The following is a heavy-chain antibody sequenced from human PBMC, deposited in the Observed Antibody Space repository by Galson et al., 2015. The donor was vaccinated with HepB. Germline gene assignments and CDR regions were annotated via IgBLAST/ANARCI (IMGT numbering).Heavy chain of an antibody. Sequence: SLRLACAASGFTFSSYVMSWVRQAPGKGLEWVSVISGSGGGTYYADSVKGRFTIFRDNSKNTLYLQMNSLRAEDTAVYYCAKGDGKYCTNGVCYMAPYYGYYYGMDVWGQGTTVTVSS. CDR1: GFTFSSYV. V-gene: IGHV3-23*01. CDR3: AKGDGKYCTNGVCYMAPYYGYYYGMDV. D-gene: IGHD2-8*01. J-gene: IGHJ6*02. CDR2: ISGSGGGT.